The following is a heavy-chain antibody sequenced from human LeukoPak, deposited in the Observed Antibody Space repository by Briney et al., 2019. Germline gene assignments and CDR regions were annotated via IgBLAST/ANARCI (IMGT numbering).Heavy chain of an antibody. CDR1: GYTFTSYD. J-gene: IGHJ4*02. D-gene: IGHD6-13*01. Sequence: ASVKVSCKASGYTFTSYDINWVRQAPGQGLEWMGWINPNSGGTNYAQKFQGRVTMTRDTSISTAYMELSRLRSDDTAVYYCARDPNIAAAQGDYWGQGTLVTVSS. CDR3: ARDPNIAAAQGDY. CDR2: INPNSGGT. V-gene: IGHV1-2*02.